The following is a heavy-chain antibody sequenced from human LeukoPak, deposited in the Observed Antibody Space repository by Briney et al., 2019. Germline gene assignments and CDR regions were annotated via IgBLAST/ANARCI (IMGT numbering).Heavy chain of an antibody. Sequence: ASVKVSCKASGGTFSSYAISWVRQAPGQGLEWMGGIIPIFGTANYAQKFQGRVTMTRNTSISTAYMELSSLRSEDTAVYYCARKARYYDSSGYYHDYWGQGTLVTVSS. CDR1: GGTFSSYA. D-gene: IGHD3-22*01. CDR2: IIPIFGTA. J-gene: IGHJ4*02. V-gene: IGHV1-69*05. CDR3: ARKARYYDSSGYYHDY.